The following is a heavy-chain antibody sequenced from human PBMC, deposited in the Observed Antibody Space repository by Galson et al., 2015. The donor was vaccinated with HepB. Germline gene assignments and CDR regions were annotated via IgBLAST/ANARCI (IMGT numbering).Heavy chain of an antibody. J-gene: IGHJ4*02. CDR3: AKDHVSWLVTD. CDR2: ISYDGSNK. Sequence: SLRLSCAASGFTFSSYGMHWVRQAPGKGLEWVAVISYDGSNKYYADSVKGRFTISRDNSKNTLYLQMNSLRAEDTAVYYCAKDHVSWLVTDWGQGTLVTVSS. D-gene: IGHD6-19*01. CDR1: GFTFSSYG. V-gene: IGHV3-30*18.